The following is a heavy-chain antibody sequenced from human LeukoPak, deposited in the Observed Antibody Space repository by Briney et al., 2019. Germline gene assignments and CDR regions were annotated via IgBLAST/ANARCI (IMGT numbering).Heavy chain of an antibody. V-gene: IGHV3-23*01. CDR2: ISDDSAKI. D-gene: IGHD3-22*01. CDR1: GFSFRTYA. CDR3: AREYDSSWPS. Sequence: GGSLRHSCAASGFSFRTYAMSWVRQAPGKGLDWVSAISDDSAKIYYAASVKGRFTISRDNPKNTLFLQMNSLRAEDTAVYYCAREYDSSWPSWGQGTLVTVSS. J-gene: IGHJ5*02.